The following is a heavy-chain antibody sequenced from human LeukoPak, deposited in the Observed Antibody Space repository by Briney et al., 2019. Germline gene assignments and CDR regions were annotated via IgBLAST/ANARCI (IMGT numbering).Heavy chain of an antibody. D-gene: IGHD2-15*01. CDR2: IYYSGST. V-gene: IGHV4-39*01. J-gene: IGHJ6*02. CDR3: ARGRAAGYCSGGSCYPPLYYYYYGMDV. CDR1: GGSISSSSYY. Sequence: PSETLSLTCTVSGGSISSSSYYWGWIRQPPGKGLEWIGSIYYSGSTYYNPSLKSRVTISVDTFKNQVSLNLRSVTAADTAVYYYARGRAAGYCSGGSCYPPLYYYYYGMDVWGQGTTVTVSS.